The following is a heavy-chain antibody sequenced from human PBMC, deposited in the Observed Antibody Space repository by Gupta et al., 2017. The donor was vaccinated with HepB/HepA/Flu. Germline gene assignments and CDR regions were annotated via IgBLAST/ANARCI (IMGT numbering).Heavy chain of an antibody. CDR1: GFTFSNYG. CDR2: IWYDGSNE. CDR3: ARDYSSSSGWYRQFDY. J-gene: IGHJ4*02. V-gene: IGHV3-33*01. Sequence: QVQLVESGGGVVQPGRSLRLSCAASGFTFSNYGMHWVRQAPGKGLEWVAVIWYDGSNEYYADSVKGRFTISRDNSKNTLYLQMNSLRAEDTAVYYCARDYSSSSGWYRQFDYWGQGILVTVSS. D-gene: IGHD6-19*01.